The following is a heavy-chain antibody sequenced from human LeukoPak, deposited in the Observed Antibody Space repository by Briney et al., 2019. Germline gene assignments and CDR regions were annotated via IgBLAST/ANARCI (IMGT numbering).Heavy chain of an antibody. CDR3: ARGEYGSGWYRD. J-gene: IGHJ4*02. Sequence: GGSLRLSCAASGFTVSTNYMSWVRQAPGKGLEWVSLFYSGGHTNYADSVKGRFTFSRDSSNNTLYLQMNSLRVEGTAVYYCARGEYGSGWYRDWGQGTLVTVSS. D-gene: IGHD6-19*01. CDR2: FYSGGHT. V-gene: IGHV3-53*01. CDR1: GFTVSTNY.